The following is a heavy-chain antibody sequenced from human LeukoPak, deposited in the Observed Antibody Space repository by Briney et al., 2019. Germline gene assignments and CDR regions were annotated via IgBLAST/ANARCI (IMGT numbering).Heavy chain of an antibody. Sequence: PGGSLRLSCAASGFTFSNAWMTWVRQAPGKGLEWVSGISASGGSTAYADSVKGRFTISRDNSKNTLFLQMNSLRDEDTAVYYCAKDRGRGDLGWGFDNWGQGTLATVSS. CDR2: ISASGGST. D-gene: IGHD2-21*02. CDR3: AKDRGRGDLGWGFDN. CDR1: GFTFSNAW. V-gene: IGHV3-23*01. J-gene: IGHJ4*02.